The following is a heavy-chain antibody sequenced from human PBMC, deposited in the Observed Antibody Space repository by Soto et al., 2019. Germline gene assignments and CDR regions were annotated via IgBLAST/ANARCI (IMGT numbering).Heavy chain of an antibody. CDR1: GGSFSAYY. Sequence: SETLSLTCAVYGGSFSAYYWSWVRQPPGKGLEWIGEIIHSESTKYNPSLKSRVTIPVDTSKNQFSLKLSSVTAADTAVYYCARQRPTDGRWEFANYYGMDVWGQGTPVTVSS. J-gene: IGHJ6*02. V-gene: IGHV4-34*12. CDR3: ARQRPTDGRWEFANYYGMDV. CDR2: IIHSEST. D-gene: IGHD1-26*01.